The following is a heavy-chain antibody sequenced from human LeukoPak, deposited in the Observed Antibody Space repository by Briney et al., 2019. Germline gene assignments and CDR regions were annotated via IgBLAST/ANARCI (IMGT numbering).Heavy chain of an antibody. Sequence: PSETLSLTCTVSGGSISSYYCSWIRQPPGKGLEWIGYIYYRGSTNYNPSLKSRVTIPVDTSKNQFSLKLSPVTAADTAVDYCVRLYGGAGNWFDPWGEGTLVTVSS. D-gene: IGHD4-17*01. CDR2: IYYRGST. CDR3: VRLYGGAGNWFDP. J-gene: IGHJ5*02. CDR1: GGSISSYY. V-gene: IGHV4-59*08.